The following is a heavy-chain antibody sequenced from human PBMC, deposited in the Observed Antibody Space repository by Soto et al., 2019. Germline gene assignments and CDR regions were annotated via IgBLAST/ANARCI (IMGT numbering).Heavy chain of an antibody. D-gene: IGHD2-2*01. J-gene: IGHJ5*02. CDR3: AVLGGYCSSTSCPGDWFDP. Sequence: SETLSLTCTVSGGSISSYYWSWIRQPPGKGLEWIGYIYYSGSTNYNPSLKSRVTISVDTSKNQFSLKLSSVTAADTAVYYCAVLGGYCSSTSCPGDWFDPWGQGTLVT. CDR2: IYYSGST. CDR1: GGSISSYY. V-gene: IGHV4-59*08.